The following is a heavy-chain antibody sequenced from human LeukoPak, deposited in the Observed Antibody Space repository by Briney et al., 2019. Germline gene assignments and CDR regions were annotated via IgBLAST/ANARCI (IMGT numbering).Heavy chain of an antibody. CDR2: ISWNSGSI. D-gene: IGHD2-2*01. CDR1: GFTFSSYS. J-gene: IGHJ6*02. Sequence: QSGGSLRLSCAASGFTFSSYSMNWVRQAPGKGLEWISGISWNSGSIGYADSVKGRFTISRDNAKNSLYLQMNSLRAEDTALYYCAKAPTEKIVVVPAASYYYGMDVWGQGTTVTVSS. V-gene: IGHV3-9*01. CDR3: AKAPTEKIVVVPAASYYYGMDV.